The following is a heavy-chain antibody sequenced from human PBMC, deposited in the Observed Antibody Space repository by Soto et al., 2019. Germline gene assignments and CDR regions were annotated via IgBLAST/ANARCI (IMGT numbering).Heavy chain of an antibody. D-gene: IGHD3-3*01. CDR1: GGSFSGYY. J-gene: IGHJ6*02. Sequence: SETLSLTCAVYGGSFSGYYWSWIRQPPGKGLEWIGEINHSGSTNYNPSLKSQVTISVDTSKNQFSLKLSSVTAADTAVYYCARGSITIFGVVIPPPYYYGMDVWGQGTTVTVSS. CDR2: INHSGST. CDR3: ARGSITIFGVVIPPPYYYGMDV. V-gene: IGHV4-34*01.